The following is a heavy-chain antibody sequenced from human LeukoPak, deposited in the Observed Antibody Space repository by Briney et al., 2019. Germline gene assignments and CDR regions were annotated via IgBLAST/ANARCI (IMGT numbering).Heavy chain of an antibody. Sequence: GGSLRLSCAASGFTVSGSYMGWVRQTPGKGLEWVSVIYPGGSPYYADSMKGRFTLSRDNSKNTVSLQMNSLRAEDTAVYYCASESGTTNGGLDYWGQGTLVTVSS. V-gene: IGHV3-53*01. D-gene: IGHD1-7*01. J-gene: IGHJ4*02. CDR1: GFTVSGSY. CDR3: ASESGTTNGGLDY. CDR2: IYPGGSP.